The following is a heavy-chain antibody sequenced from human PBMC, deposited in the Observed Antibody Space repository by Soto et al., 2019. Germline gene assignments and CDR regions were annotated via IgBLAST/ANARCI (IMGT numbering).Heavy chain of an antibody. CDR1: GAPFSGYY. CDR2: INHTGST. CDR3: ARGREIFGAVTPFEY. Sequence: QVQLQQWGAGLPKPSETLSLTCAVYGAPFSGYYWTWIRQPPGKGLEWIGEINHTGSTKYNPSLKCRDTISVDTSKNQFSLRLRSVTAADTAGYYCARGREIFGAVTPFEYWGQGTQVAVSS. D-gene: IGHD3-3*01. J-gene: IGHJ4*02. V-gene: IGHV4-34*02.